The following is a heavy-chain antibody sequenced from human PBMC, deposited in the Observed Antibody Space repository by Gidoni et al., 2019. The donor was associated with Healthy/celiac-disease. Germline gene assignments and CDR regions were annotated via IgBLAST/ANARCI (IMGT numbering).Heavy chain of an antibody. CDR3: ASSGYSSGFAFDI. CDR2: IYYSGST. CDR1: GGTISSYY. J-gene: IGHJ3*02. V-gene: IGHV4-59*01. D-gene: IGHD6-19*01. Sequence: QVQLQESGPGLVKPSETLSLTCTVPGGTISSYYWSWIRQPPGKGLEWIGYIYYSGSTNYNPSLKRRVTISVDTSKNQFSLKLSSVTAADTAVYYCASSGYSSGFAFDIWGQGTMVTVSS.